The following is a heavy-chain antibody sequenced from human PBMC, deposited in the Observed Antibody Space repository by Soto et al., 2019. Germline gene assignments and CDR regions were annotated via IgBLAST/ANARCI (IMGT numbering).Heavy chain of an antibody. CDR1: GLTFSHNA. CDR2: VSGNGCVT. V-gene: IGHV3-23*01. Sequence: EVQLLESGGGLVQPGGSLSLSCAASGLTFSHNAMTWVRQAPGKGLEWVSTVSGNGCVTYYTDSVKGRFTISRDKSKNTVYMQMNSLRAEDTAVYYCANRGDDIKFFQYWGQGTLVTVSS. D-gene: IGHD2-21*02. J-gene: IGHJ1*01. CDR3: ANRGDDIKFFQY.